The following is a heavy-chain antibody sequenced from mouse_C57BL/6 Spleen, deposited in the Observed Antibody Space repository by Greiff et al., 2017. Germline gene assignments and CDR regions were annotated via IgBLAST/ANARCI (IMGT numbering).Heavy chain of an antibody. J-gene: IGHJ3*01. Sequence: QVQLKESGAELVRPGTSVKVSCKASGYAFTNYLIEWVKQRPGQGLEWIGVINPGSGGTNYNEKFKGKATLTADKSSSTAYLRRRRLTSEDSAVYYSAREGAYCGGSRGFAYWGQGTLVTVSA. D-gene: IGHD1-1*02. V-gene: IGHV1-54*01. CDR1: GYAFTNYL. CDR2: INPGSGGT. CDR3: AREGAYCGGSRGFAY.